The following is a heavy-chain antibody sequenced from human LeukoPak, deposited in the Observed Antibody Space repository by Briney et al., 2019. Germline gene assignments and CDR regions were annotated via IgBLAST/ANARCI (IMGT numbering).Heavy chain of an antibody. D-gene: IGHD6-19*01. CDR2: INHSGST. CDR3: VKSGGYGLIDY. V-gene: IGHV4-34*01. J-gene: IGHJ4*02. Sequence: EPSETLSLTCAVYGGSFSGYYWSWIRQPPGKGLEWIGEINHSGSTNYNPSLKSRVTISIDMSKNQFSLRLSSVTAADTAMYYCVKSGGYGLIDYWGQGTLVTVSS. CDR1: GGSFSGYY.